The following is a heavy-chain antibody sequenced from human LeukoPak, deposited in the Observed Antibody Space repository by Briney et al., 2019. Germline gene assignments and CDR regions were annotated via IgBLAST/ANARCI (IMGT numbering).Heavy chain of an antibody. V-gene: IGHV3-7*01. D-gene: IGHD3-10*02. CDR2: IKQDRSEK. Sequence: PGGSLRLSCAASGFTFTNCWMSWVRQAPGKGLELVANIKQDRSEKYYVDSVKGRFTISRDNAKNSLYLQMNSLRAEDTAVYYCAELGITMIGGVWGKGTTVTISS. J-gene: IGHJ6*04. CDR1: GFTFTNCW. CDR3: AELGITMIGGV.